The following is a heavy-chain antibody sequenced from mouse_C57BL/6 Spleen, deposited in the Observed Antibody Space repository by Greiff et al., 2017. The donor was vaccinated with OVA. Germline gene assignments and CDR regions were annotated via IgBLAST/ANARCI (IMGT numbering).Heavy chain of an antibody. J-gene: IGHJ4*01. D-gene: IGHD4-1*01. V-gene: IGHV1-39*01. Sequence: VQLKQSGPELVKPGASVKISCKASGYSFTDYNMNWVKQSNGKSLEWIGVINPNYGTTSYNQKFKGKATLTVDQSSSTAYMQLNSLTSEDSAVYYCASCPGSVFYYAMDYWGQGTSVTVSS. CDR3: ASCPGSVFYYAMDY. CDR2: INPNYGTT. CDR1: GYSFTDYN.